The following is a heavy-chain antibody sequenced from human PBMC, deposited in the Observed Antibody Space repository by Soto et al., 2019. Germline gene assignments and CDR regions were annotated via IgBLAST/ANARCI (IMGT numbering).Heavy chain of an antibody. CDR1: GYTFTSYA. Sequence: ASVKVSCKASGYTFTSYAMHWVLQAPGQRLEWMGWINAGNGNTKYSQKFQGRVTITRDTSASTAYMELSSLRSEDTAVYYCARVNGGNSDYYYYYGMDVWGQGTTVTVSS. V-gene: IGHV1-3*01. J-gene: IGHJ6*02. D-gene: IGHD2-21*02. CDR2: INAGNGNT. CDR3: ARVNGGNSDYYYYYGMDV.